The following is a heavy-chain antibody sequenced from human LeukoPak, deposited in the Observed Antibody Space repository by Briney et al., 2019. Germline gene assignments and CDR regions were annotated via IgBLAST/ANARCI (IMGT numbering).Heavy chain of an antibody. D-gene: IGHD3-10*01. Sequence: SETLSLTCTVSGGSISSYYWSWIRLPPGKGLEWSGYIYYSGSTNYNPSLKSQVTISVDTSKNQFSLKLSSVTAADTAVYYCAGGITMVRGPIPYYWGQGTLVTVSS. CDR1: GGSISSYY. V-gene: IGHV4-59*01. CDR3: AGGITMVRGPIPYY. J-gene: IGHJ4*02. CDR2: IYYSGST.